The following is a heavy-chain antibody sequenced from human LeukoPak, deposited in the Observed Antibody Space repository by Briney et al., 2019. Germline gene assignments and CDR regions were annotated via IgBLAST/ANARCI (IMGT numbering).Heavy chain of an antibody. CDR2: INPSGGST. Sequence: ASVKVSCKASGYTFTSYYMHWVRQAPGQGLEWMGIINPSGGSTSYAQKFQGRVTMTRDTSTSTVYMEPSSLRSEDTAVYHCAGSCSGGSCYSSYYYYYMDVWGKGTTVTVSS. CDR3: AGSCSGGSCYSSYYYYYMDV. J-gene: IGHJ6*03. CDR1: GYTFTSYY. D-gene: IGHD2-15*01. V-gene: IGHV1-46*01.